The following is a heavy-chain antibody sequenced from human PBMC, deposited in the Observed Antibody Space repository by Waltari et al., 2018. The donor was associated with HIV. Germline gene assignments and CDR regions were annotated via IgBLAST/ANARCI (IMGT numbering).Heavy chain of an antibody. CDR2: INPDNGDT. D-gene: IGHD2-2*01. J-gene: IGHJ4*02. Sequence: QVQLIQSGAEMKKPGASMKVSCKASEYTFTTYHIHWVRQASGEGLEWMGWINPDNGDTQYAQKFQGWVSMTRDTSINTAYMNLTRLRSEDSAVYYCARALSTTWHNLDYWGQGTLVTVSS. CDR3: ARALSTTWHNLDY. V-gene: IGHV1-2*04. CDR1: EYTFTTYH.